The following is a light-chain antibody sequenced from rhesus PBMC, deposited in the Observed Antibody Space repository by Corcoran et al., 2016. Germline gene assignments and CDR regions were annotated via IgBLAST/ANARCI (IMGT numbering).Light chain of an antibody. CDR2: YAN. CDR1: QGIRSY. J-gene: IGKJ2*01. V-gene: IGKV1-32*03. Sequence: DIQMSQSPSSLSASVGDRFTITCRASQGIRSYLNWYPQKPGKAPKLLIYYANNFPSGVPSMFTGSGSGTDYTLTISSLQPEDFATYYCQQGYSAPYSFGQGTKVEI. CDR3: QQGYSAPYS.